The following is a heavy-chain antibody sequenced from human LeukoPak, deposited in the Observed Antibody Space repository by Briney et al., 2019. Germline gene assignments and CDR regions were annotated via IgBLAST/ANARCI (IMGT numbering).Heavy chain of an antibody. CDR2: INHSGST. J-gene: IGHJ4*02. V-gene: IGHV4-34*01. CDR1: GGSFSGYY. CDR3: ASRSTNGYYDILTGYFSY. D-gene: IGHD3-9*01. Sequence: SETLSLTCAVYGGSFSGYYWSWIRQPPGKGLEWIGEINHSGSTNYNPSLKSRVTISVDTSKNQFSLKLSSVTAADTAVYHCASRSTNGYYDILTGYFSYWGQGTLVTVSS.